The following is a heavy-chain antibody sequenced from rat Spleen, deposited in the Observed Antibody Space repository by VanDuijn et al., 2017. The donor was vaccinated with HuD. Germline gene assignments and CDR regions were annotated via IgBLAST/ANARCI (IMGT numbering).Heavy chain of an antibody. CDR1: GFTFSDYN. Sequence: EVQLVESGGGLVQPGRSLKLSCAAAGFTFSDYNMAWVRQAPKQGLEWVATIFYDGNRAYYRDSVKGRFTVSRDNAKSSLYLQMNSLKSEDTATYYCASPITTVVPHYFDYWGQGVMVTVSS. CDR2: IFYDGNRA. J-gene: IGHJ2*01. V-gene: IGHV5S10*01. D-gene: IGHD1-1*01. CDR3: ASPITTVVPHYFDY.